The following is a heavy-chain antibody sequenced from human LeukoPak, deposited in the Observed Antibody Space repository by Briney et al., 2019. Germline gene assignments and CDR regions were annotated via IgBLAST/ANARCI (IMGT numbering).Heavy chain of an antibody. J-gene: IGHJ4*02. D-gene: IGHD2-15*01. CDR3: ASARDMRLDS. Sequence: SQTLSLTCTVSGGSISSGDYYWRWIRQPPGKGLERIGSIYYSASTYYNSSLKSRVTISVDTSKNQFSLKLSSVTAADTAVYYCASARDMRLDSWGQGTLVTVSS. V-gene: IGHV4-30-4*01. CDR1: GGSISSGDYY. CDR2: IYYSAST.